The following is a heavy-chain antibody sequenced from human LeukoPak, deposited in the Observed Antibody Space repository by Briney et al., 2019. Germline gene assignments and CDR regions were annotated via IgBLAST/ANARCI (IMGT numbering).Heavy chain of an antibody. D-gene: IGHD2-2*01. CDR3: AKDWAYQGNYYYMDV. J-gene: IGHJ6*03. CDR1: GFTFKNYA. Sequence: GGSLRLSCVASGFTFKNYAMSWVRRVPGKGLEWVSAISGSDPGTYYADSVRGRFTISRDNSKNTLYLQMNSLRTVDTAVYYCAKDWAYQGNYYYMDVWGKGTTVTISS. V-gene: IGHV3-23*01. CDR2: ISGSDPGT.